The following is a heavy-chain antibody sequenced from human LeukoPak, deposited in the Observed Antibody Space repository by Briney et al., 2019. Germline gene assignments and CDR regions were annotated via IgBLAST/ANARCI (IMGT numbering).Heavy chain of an antibody. D-gene: IGHD2-2*01. CDR1: GGSISSTSYY. Sequence: PSETLSLTCLVSGGSISSTSYYWGWIRQPPGKGLEWIGEINHSGSTNYNPSLKSRVTISVDTSKNQFSLKLSSVTAADTAVYYYARHCSSTSCHLDYWGQGTLVTVSS. CDR3: ARHCSSTSCHLDY. CDR2: INHSGST. J-gene: IGHJ4*02. V-gene: IGHV4-39*01.